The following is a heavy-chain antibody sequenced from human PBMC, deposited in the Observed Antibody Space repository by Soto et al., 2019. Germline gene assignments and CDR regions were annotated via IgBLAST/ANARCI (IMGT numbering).Heavy chain of an antibody. CDR1: GSPPPTMTLV. CDR2: IYWDDDK. D-gene: IGHD4-17*01. CDR3: AHAGDYDLLTFDH. Sequence: QITLKESGPTLLNPARPLTLTCAFFGSPPPTMTLVVPWSRHPPGKPLECLELIYWDDDKRYSPSRKDRLAISKDTSRNQVVLTITNMDPGDTATYFCAHAGDYDLLTFDHWGPGTLVTVSS. V-gene: IGHV2-5*02. J-gene: IGHJ4*02.